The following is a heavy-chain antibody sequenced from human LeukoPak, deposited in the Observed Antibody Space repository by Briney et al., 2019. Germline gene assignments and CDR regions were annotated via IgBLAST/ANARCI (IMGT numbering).Heavy chain of an antibody. J-gene: IGHJ4*02. Sequence: GGALRLSCTASGFTFSSYEMNWVRQAPGEGLEWVSYISSSGTTKYYADSVKGRFTIYRDNAKHSLHLQMNSLRAEDTAVYYCAREGKPTDGYTGAFDNWGQGTLVTVSS. D-gene: IGHD5-24*01. CDR2: ISSSGTTK. CDR3: AREGKPTDGYTGAFDN. V-gene: IGHV3-48*03. CDR1: GFTFSSYE.